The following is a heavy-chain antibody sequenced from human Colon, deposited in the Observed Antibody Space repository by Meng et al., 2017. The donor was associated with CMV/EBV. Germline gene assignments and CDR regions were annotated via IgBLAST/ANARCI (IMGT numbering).Heavy chain of an antibody. V-gene: IGHV4-30-4*01. CDR1: GGSISSGDYY. J-gene: IGHJ5*02. CDR3: ASFHTDGWFGP. D-gene: IGHD2-8*02. CDR2: IYYSGST. Sequence: AVSGGSISSGDYYWSWIRQPPGKGLEWIGYIYYSGSTYYNPSLKSRVTISADTSKNQFSLKLSSVTAADTAVYYCASFHTDGWFGPWGQGTLVTVSS.